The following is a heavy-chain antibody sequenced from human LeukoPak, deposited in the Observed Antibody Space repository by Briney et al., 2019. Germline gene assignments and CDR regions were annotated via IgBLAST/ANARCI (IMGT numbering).Heavy chain of an antibody. J-gene: IGHJ6*02. CDR2: PEDGET. V-gene: IGHV1-24*01. Sequence: PEDGETIYAQKFQGRVTMTEDTSTDTAYMELSSLRSEDTAVYYCATLRGSGDYYYYYGMDVWGQGTTVTVSS. D-gene: IGHD4-17*01. CDR3: ATLRGSGDYYYYYGMDV.